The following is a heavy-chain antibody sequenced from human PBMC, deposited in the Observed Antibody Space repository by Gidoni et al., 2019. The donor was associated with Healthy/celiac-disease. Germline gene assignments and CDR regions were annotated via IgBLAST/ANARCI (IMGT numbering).Heavy chain of an antibody. D-gene: IGHD6-19*01. CDR3: ARDSRVGSGWLTFDY. CDR2: IWYDGSNK. V-gene: IGHV3-33*01. Sequence: QVQLVESGGGVVQPGRSLRLSCAASGFTFSSYGMHWVRQAPGKGLEWVAVIWYDGSNKYYADSVKGRFTISRDNSKNTLYLQMNSLRAEDTAVYYCARDSRVGSGWLTFDYWGQGTLVTVSS. J-gene: IGHJ4*02. CDR1: GFTFSSYG.